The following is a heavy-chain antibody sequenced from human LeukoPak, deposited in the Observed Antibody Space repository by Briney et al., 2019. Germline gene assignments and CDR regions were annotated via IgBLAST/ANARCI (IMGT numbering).Heavy chain of an antibody. Sequence: PGESLTISCKGSGYSFTSYWIGWVRQMPGKGLEWMGIIYPGDSDTRYSPSFQGQVTISADKSISTAYLQWSSLKASDTAMYYCARQYSSTLNWFDPWGQGTLVTVSS. CDR1: GYSFTSYW. J-gene: IGHJ5*02. CDR2: IYPGDSDT. CDR3: ARQYSSTLNWFDP. D-gene: IGHD6-13*01. V-gene: IGHV5-51*01.